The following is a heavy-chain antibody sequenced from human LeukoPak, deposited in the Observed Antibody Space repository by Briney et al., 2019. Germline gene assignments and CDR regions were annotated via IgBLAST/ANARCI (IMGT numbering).Heavy chain of an antibody. D-gene: IGHD3-9*01. CDR1: GFTFSSYG. CDR2: IRYDGSNK. V-gene: IGHV3-30*02. Sequence: LGGSLRLSCAASGFTFSSYGMHWVRQAPGKGLEWVAFIRYDGSNKYYADSVKGRFTISRDNSKNTLYLQMNSLRAEDTAVYYGAALYYDILTSSLNDYWGQGTLVTVSS. CDR3: AALYYDILTSSLNDY. J-gene: IGHJ4*02.